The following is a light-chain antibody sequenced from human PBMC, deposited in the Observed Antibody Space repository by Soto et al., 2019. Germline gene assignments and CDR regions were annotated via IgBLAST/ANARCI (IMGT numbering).Light chain of an antibody. CDR2: NND. J-gene: IGLJ1*01. CDR3: AAWDDRLKTYV. V-gene: IGLV1-44*01. Sequence: SVLSQPPSTSGTPGQSVTLSCSGSSSNIGSNPVNWYQQVPGAAPKLLIYNNDKRPSGVPDRFSGSKSGTSASLTSRGLQSEDEADYYCAAWDDRLKTYVFGTGTKLTVL. CDR1: SSNIGSNP.